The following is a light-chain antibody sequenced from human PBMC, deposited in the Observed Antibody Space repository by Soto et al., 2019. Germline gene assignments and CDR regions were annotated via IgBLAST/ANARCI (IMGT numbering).Light chain of an antibody. CDR1: QSVSSNY. J-gene: IGKJ2*01. CDR3: QQYDSSPYT. Sequence: EIVLTQSPATLSLSPGERATLSCRASQSVSSNYLAWYQQKPGQAPRLLISGASRRATGIPDRFSGSGSGTDFTLTISRLEPEDFAVYYCQQYDSSPYTFGQGTKLEIK. CDR2: GAS. V-gene: IGKV3-20*01.